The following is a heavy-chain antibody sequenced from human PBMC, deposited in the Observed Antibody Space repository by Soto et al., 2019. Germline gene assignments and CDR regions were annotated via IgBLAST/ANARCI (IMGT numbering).Heavy chain of an antibody. J-gene: IGHJ6*02. D-gene: IGHD3-9*01. V-gene: IGHV5-10-1*01. Sequence: SGESLKISCKGSGYSFTSYWISWVRQMPGKGLEWMGRIDPSDSYTNYSPSFQGHVTISADKSISTAYLQWSSLKASDTAMYYCASLTGLYYGILTGYVYGMDVWGQGTTVTVSS. CDR2: IDPSDSYT. CDR3: ASLTGLYYGILTGYVYGMDV. CDR1: GYSFTSYW.